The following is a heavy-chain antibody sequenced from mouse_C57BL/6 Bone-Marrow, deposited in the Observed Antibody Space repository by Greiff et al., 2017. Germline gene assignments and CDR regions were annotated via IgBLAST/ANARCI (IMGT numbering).Heavy chain of an antibody. D-gene: IGHD1-1*02. V-gene: IGHV1-4*01. CDR1: GYTFTSYT. CDR3: ARTLVGVFAY. Sequence: VQLQQSGAELARPGASVKMSCKASGYTFTSYTMHWVKQRPGQGLEWIGYINPSSGYTKYNQKFKDKATLTADKSSSTAYMQLSSLTSDDSAVYYCARTLVGVFAYWGQGTLVTVSA. CDR2: INPSSGYT. J-gene: IGHJ3*01.